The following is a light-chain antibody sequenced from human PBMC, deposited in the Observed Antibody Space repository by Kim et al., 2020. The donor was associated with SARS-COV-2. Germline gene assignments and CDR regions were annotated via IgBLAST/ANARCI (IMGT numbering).Light chain of an antibody. CDR1: SLRSYY. CDR2: GKN. V-gene: IGLV3-19*01. CDR3: NSRDSSGNLFV. J-gene: IGLJ1*01. Sequence: AWGQTVRITCQGDSLRSYYASWYQQKPGQAPVLVIYGKNNRPSGIPDRFSDSSSGNTASLTITGAQAEDEADYYCNSRDSSGNLFVFGTGTKVTVL.